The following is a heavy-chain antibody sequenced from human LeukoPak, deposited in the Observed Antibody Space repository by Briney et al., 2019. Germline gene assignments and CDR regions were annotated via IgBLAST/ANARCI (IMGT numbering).Heavy chain of an antibody. CDR3: AKAGDTSSSPLFLD. CDR2: ISGSGDNT. D-gene: IGHD6-6*01. CDR1: GFTFNTYG. V-gene: IGHV3-23*01. J-gene: IGHJ4*02. Sequence: GGSLRLSCAASGFTFNTYGMSWVRQAPGKGLEWVSAISGSGDNTYYADSVKGRFTISRDNSKNTLYLQMNSLRAEDTAVYYCAKAGDTSSSPLFLDWGQGTLVTVSS.